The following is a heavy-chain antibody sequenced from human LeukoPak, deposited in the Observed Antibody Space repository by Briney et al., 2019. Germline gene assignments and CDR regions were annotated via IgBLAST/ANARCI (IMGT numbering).Heavy chain of an antibody. CDR2: ISSSGSTI. J-gene: IGHJ5*02. Sequence: GGSLRLSCAASGFTFSSYEMNWVRQAPGKGLEWVSYISSSGSTIYYADSVKGRFTISRDNAKNSLYLQMDSLRAEDTAVYYCASLGYCSGGSCYDRRGWFDPWGQGTLVTVSS. CDR1: GFTFSSYE. D-gene: IGHD2-15*01. V-gene: IGHV3-48*03. CDR3: ASLGYCSGGSCYDRRGWFDP.